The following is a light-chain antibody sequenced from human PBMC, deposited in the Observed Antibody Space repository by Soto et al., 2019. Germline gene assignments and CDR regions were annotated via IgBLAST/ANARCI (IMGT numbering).Light chain of an antibody. Sequence: DIQMTQSPSTLSASLEDRVTITCRASQSISNHLNWYQQKPGKAPKLLIFAASSLQSGVPSRFSGSRSGPDFTLTISSLQPEDFATYYCQQSYSRPPTFGQGTKVDI. J-gene: IGKJ1*01. CDR1: QSISNH. CDR2: AAS. V-gene: IGKV1-39*01. CDR3: QQSYSRPPT.